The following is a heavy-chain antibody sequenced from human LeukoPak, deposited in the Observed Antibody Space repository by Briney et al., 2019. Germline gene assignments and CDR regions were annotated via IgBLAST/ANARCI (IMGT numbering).Heavy chain of an antibody. CDR2: ISSSSSYI. CDR3: ARDTKGYSYGYDY. CDR1: GFTFSSYS. J-gene: IGHJ4*02. Sequence: PGGSLRLSCAASGFTFSSYSMNWVRQAPGKGLEWVSSISSSSSYIYYADSVKGQFTISRDNAKNSLYLQMNSLRAEDTAVYYCARDTKGYSYGYDYWGQGTLVTVSS. D-gene: IGHD5-18*01. V-gene: IGHV3-21*01.